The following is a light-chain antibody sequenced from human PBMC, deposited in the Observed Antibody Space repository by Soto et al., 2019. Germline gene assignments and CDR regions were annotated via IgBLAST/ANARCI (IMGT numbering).Light chain of an antibody. CDR3: HQYYSSPPGLT. J-gene: IGKJ4*01. Sequence: DIVMNQSPDSLAVSLGERATINCKSSQSVLFSSNNKNYLAWYQQKPGQPPKLLIYWASTRESGVPDRFSGSGSGTDFTLTISSLQAEDVAVYYCHQYYSSPPGLTFGGGTKVEIK. CDR2: WAS. CDR1: QSVLFSSNNKNY. V-gene: IGKV4-1*01.